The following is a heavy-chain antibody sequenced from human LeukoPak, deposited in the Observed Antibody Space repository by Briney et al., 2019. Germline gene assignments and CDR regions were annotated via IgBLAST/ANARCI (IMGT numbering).Heavy chain of an antibody. V-gene: IGHV4-59*01. CDR1: GGSISSYY. Sequence: SETLSLTCTVSGGSISSYYWSWIRQPPGEGLEWIGYIYYSGSTNYNPSLKSRVTISVDTSKNQFSLKLSSVTAADTAVYYCARVVVPAVMEFDYWGQGTLVTVSS. CDR3: ARVVVPAVMEFDY. J-gene: IGHJ4*02. D-gene: IGHD2-2*01. CDR2: IYYSGST.